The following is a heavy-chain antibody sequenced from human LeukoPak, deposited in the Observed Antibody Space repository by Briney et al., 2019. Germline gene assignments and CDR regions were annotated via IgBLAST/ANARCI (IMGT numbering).Heavy chain of an antibody. D-gene: IGHD2-2*01. CDR2: ISYDGSNK. V-gene: IGHV3-30-3*01. CDR3: ANQGLTAQFDY. Sequence: GRSLRLSCAASGFTFSSYAMHWVRQAPGKGLEWVAVISYDGSNKYYADSVKGRFTISRDNSKNTLYLQMNSLRAEDTAVYYCANQGLTAQFDYWGQGTLVTVSS. J-gene: IGHJ4*02. CDR1: GFTFSSYA.